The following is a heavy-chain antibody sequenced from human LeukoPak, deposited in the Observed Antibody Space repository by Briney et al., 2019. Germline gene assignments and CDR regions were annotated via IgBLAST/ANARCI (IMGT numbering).Heavy chain of an antibody. J-gene: IGHJ6*04. CDR3: ARGQLLRYFDWLRYGMDV. V-gene: IGHV4-34*01. CDR2: INHSGST. Sequence: KASETLSLTCAVYDGSFSGYFWSWSRQPPGKGLEWIGEINHSGSTNYNPSLKSRVTISVDTSNNQFSLKLSSVTAADTAVYYCARGQLLRYFDWLRYGMDVWGKGTTVTVSS. D-gene: IGHD3-9*01. CDR1: DGSFSGYF.